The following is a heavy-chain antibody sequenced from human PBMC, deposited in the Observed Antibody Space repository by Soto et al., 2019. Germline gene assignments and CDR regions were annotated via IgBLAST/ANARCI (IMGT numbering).Heavy chain of an antibody. CDR1: GFTFDDYA. CDR2: ISWNSGSI. J-gene: IGHJ6*03. D-gene: IGHD4-4*01. Sequence: GGSLRLSCAASGFTFDDYAMHWVRQAPGKGLEWVSGISWNSGSIGYADSVKGRFNISRDNAKNSLYLQMNSLRAEDTALYYCAKGGPLSNSPRYYYYYYMDVWGKGTTVTVSS. V-gene: IGHV3-9*01. CDR3: AKGGPLSNSPRYYYYYYMDV.